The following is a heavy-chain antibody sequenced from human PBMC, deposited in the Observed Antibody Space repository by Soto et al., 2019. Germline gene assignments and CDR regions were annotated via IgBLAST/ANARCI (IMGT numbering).Heavy chain of an antibody. CDR3: ARSISTRYYFDY. CDR1: GFTFSSYG. J-gene: IGHJ4*02. CDR2: IWYDGSNK. V-gene: IGHV3-33*01. Sequence: QVQLVESGGGVVQPGRSLRLSCAACGFTFSSYGMHWVRQAPGKGLEWVAVIWYDGSNKYYADSVKGRFTISRDNSKNTLYLQMNSLRAEDTAVYYCARSISTRYYFDYWGQGTLVTVSS.